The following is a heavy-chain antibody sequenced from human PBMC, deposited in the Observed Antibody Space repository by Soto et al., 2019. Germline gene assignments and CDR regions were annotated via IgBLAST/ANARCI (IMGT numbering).Heavy chain of an antibody. CDR2: IYYSGST. V-gene: IGHV4-31*03. D-gene: IGHD3-22*01. CDR3: ASDYDNTGYLGY. CDR1: GGSISSGGYY. Sequence: SETLSLTCTVSGGSISSGGYYWSWIRQPPGKGLEWIGYIYYSGSTYYNPSLKSRLTISIDTSKNQFSLKLSPVTAADTAVYYCASDYDNTGYLGYWGPGILVTVSS. J-gene: IGHJ4*02.